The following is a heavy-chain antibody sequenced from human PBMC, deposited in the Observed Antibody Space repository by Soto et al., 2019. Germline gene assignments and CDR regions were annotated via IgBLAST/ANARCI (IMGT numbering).Heavy chain of an antibody. J-gene: IGHJ6*02. Sequence: SVKGSCKASEGTFSSYAISWVRQAPGQGLAWMGGIIPIFGTANYAQKFQGRATITADESTSTAYMELSSLRSEDTAVYYCARDPAGYYYYGMDVRGQVTSVPVSS. CDR1: EGTFSSYA. D-gene: IGHD6-25*01. CDR2: IIPIFGTA. CDR3: ARDPAGYYYYGMDV. V-gene: IGHV1-69*13.